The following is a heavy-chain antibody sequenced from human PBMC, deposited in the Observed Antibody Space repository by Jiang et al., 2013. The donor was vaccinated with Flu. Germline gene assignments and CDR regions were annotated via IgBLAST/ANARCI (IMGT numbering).Heavy chain of an antibody. D-gene: IGHD3-22*01. CDR1: GYSFTSYW. J-gene: IGHJ3*02. CDR3: ARQRLGYYDSSAFDI. CDR2: IYPGDSDT. V-gene: IGHV5-51*01. Sequence: KKPGESLKISCKGSGYSFTSYWIGWVRQMPGKGLEWMGIIYPGDSDTRYSPSFQGQVTVSADKSISTAYLQWSSLKASDTAMYYCARQRLGYYDSSAFDIWGQGTMVTVSS.